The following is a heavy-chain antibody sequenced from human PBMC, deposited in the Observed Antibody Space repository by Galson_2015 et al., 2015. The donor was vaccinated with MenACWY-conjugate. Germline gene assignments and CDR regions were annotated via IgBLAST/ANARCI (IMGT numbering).Heavy chain of an antibody. CDR3: ARDRGACPKCACEL. J-gene: IGHJ3*01. CDR2: IWDDGSDQ. Sequence: SLRLSCAASGFTFSNYGMHWVRQAPGKGLEWVADIWDDGSDQYYTDSVKGRFTISRDNSKNSLYLQVNSLRPDDTAVYYCARDRGACPKCACELWGRGAMVSVSS. D-gene: IGHD4-17*01. V-gene: IGHV3-33*01. CDR1: GFTFSNYG.